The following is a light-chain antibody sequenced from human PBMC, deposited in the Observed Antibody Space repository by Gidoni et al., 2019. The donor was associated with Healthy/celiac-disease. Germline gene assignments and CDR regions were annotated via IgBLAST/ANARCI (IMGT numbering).Light chain of an antibody. V-gene: IGKV1-33*01. J-gene: IGKJ4*01. CDR1: QDISNY. Sequence: ILTTPSPSSLSASVGDRVTITCQASQDISNYLNWYQQKPGKAPKLLIYDASNLETGVPSRFSGSGSGTDFTFTISSLQPEDIATYYCQQYDNLPLTFGGGTKVEIK. CDR3: QQYDNLPLT. CDR2: DAS.